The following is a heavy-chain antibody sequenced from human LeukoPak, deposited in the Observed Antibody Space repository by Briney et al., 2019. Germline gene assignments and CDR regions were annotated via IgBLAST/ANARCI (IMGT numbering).Heavy chain of an antibody. J-gene: IGHJ4*02. CDR1: GFTFDDYG. Sequence: GGSLRLSCAASGFTFDDYGMSWVRQAPGKGLEWVSVIYSGGSTYYADSVKGRFTISRDNSKNTLYLQMNSLRAEDTAVYYCARGYCSDGSCYPGHYWGQGTLVTVSS. D-gene: IGHD2-15*01. V-gene: IGHV3-53*01. CDR2: IYSGGST. CDR3: ARGYCSDGSCYPGHY.